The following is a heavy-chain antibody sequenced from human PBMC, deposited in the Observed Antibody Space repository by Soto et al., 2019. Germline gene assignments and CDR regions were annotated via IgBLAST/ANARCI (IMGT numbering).Heavy chain of an antibody. CDR1: GFTFSSYG. CDR2: ISYDGSNT. CDR3: ARSGWYGAFDI. J-gene: IGHJ3*02. Sequence: SLRLSCVASGFTFSSYGMHWVRQAPGKGLEWVAIISYDGSNTYYADSVKGRFTISRDNSKNTLYLQMNSLRAEDTAVYYCARSGWYGAFDIWGQGTMVTVSS. V-gene: IGHV3-30*03. D-gene: IGHD6-19*01.